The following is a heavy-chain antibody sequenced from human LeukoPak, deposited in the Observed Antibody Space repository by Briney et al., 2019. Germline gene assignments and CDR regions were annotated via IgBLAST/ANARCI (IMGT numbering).Heavy chain of an antibody. D-gene: IGHD5-12*01. CDR2: ISGSGGST. V-gene: IGHV3-23*01. J-gene: IGHJ4*02. CDR3: AKGDIVATFHFDY. Sequence: PGGSLRLSCAASGFTFSSYAVSWVRQAPGKGLEWVSAISGSGGSTYYADSVKGRFTISRDNSKNTLYLQMNSLRAEDTAVYYCAKGDIVATFHFDYWGQGTLVTVSS. CDR1: GFTFSSYA.